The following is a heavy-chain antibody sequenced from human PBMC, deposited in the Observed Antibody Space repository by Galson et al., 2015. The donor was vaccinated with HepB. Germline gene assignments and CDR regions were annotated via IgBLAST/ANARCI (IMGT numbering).Heavy chain of an antibody. Sequence: TLSLTCTVSGGSISSGGYYWSWIRQHPGKGLEWIGYIYYSGSTYYNPSLKSRVTISVDTSKNQFSLKLSSVTAADTAVYYCARDGDRRFLDAFDIWGQGTMVTVSS. D-gene: IGHD3-3*01. J-gene: IGHJ3*02. V-gene: IGHV4-31*03. CDR3: ARDGDRRFLDAFDI. CDR2: IYYSGST. CDR1: GGSISSGGYY.